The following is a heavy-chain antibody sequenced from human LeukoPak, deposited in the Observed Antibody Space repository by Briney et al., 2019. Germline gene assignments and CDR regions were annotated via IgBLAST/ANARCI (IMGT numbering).Heavy chain of an antibody. CDR2: IKQDGSEK. Sequence: GGSLRLSCAGSGFTFSDHWMTWVRQAPGKGLEWVANIKQDGSEKNYVDSVKGRFTISRDNAKNSLCLQMNSLRDEDTAVYYCAGGLRTFVYWGQGTLVTVSS. CDR1: GFTFSDHW. J-gene: IGHJ4*02. CDR3: AGGLRTFVY. V-gene: IGHV3-7*04.